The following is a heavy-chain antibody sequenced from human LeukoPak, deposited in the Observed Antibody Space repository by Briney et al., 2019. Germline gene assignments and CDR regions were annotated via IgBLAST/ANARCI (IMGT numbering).Heavy chain of an antibody. D-gene: IGHD2-8*01. CDR1: GGSISSYY. Sequence: SETLSLTCTVSGGSISSYYWSWLRQPPGKGLEWIGYIYYSGSTNYNPSLKSRVTISVDTSKNQFSLKLSSVTAADTAVYYCARDLGFSTATNWFDPWGQGTLVTVSS. CDR3: ARDLGFSTATNWFDP. J-gene: IGHJ5*02. CDR2: IYYSGST. V-gene: IGHV4-59*01.